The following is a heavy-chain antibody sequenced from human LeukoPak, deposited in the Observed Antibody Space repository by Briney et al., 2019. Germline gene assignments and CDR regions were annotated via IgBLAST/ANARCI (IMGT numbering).Heavy chain of an antibody. V-gene: IGHV3-23*01. CDR2: ISGSGGST. D-gene: IGHD2-15*01. Sequence: ETLSLTCAVYGGSFSGYYWSWVRQAPGKGLEWVSAISGSGGSTYYADSVKGRFTISRDNSKNTLYLQMNSLRAEDTAVYYCAKDRMGATNCSGGSCYPHWFDPWGQGTLVTFSS. CDR1: GGSFSGYY. CDR3: AKDRMGATNCSGGSCYPHWFDP. J-gene: IGHJ5*02.